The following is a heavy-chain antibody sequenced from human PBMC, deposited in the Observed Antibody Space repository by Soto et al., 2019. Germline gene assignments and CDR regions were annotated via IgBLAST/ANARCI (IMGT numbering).Heavy chain of an antibody. J-gene: IGHJ4*02. Sequence: SETLSLTCTVSGGSISSYYWSWIRQPAGKGLEWIGRIYTSGSTNYNPSLKSRVTMSVDTSKNQFSLKLSSGTAADTAVYYCARIYARYSSSYYFDYWGQGTLVTVSS. CDR2: IYTSGST. V-gene: IGHV4-4*07. D-gene: IGHD6-6*01. CDR1: GGSISSYY. CDR3: ARIYARYSSSYYFDY.